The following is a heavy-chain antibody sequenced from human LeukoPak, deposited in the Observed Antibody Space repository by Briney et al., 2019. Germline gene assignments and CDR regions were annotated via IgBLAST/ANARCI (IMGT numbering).Heavy chain of an antibody. D-gene: IGHD1-26*01. J-gene: IGHJ6*02. CDR3: ARDQDEGATEDPYYYYGMDV. V-gene: IGHV3-33*01. CDR2: IWYDGSNK. Sequence: GGTLRLSCAASGVTFSSHGMHWVRQAPGKGQEWGAVIWYDGSNKYYADSVKGRFTISRDNSKNTLYLQMNSLRAEGTAVYYCARDQDEGATEDPYYYYGMDVWGQGTTVSVSS. CDR1: GVTFSSHG.